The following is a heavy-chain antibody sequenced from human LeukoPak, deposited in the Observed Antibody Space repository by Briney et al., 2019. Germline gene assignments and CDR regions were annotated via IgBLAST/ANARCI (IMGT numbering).Heavy chain of an antibody. Sequence: GGSLRLSCAASGFTFSRYERNWVRQAPGKGLEWVSYISSSGSTIYYADSVKGRFTISRDNAEKSLHLQMNSLRAEDAAVYYCAREISFSSSSYFDYWGQGTLVTVSS. J-gene: IGHJ4*02. D-gene: IGHD6-6*01. CDR2: ISSSGSTI. CDR3: AREISFSSSSYFDY. V-gene: IGHV3-48*03. CDR1: GFTFSRYE.